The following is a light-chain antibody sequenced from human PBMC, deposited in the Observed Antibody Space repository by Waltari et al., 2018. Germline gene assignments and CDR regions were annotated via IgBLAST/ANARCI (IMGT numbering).Light chain of an antibody. CDR2: DDS. V-gene: IGLV3-21*02. J-gene: IGLJ2*01. CDR3: QVWDDNSEQVI. Sequence: SFVVTQTPSVSVAPGQTAKIECGGKNIGSKSVQWYQQKAGQAPVLVSYDDSDRHTGIPERFSGSNSRNTATLTISSVEAGDEADYYCQVWDDNSEQVIFGGGSKLTVL. CDR1: NIGSKS.